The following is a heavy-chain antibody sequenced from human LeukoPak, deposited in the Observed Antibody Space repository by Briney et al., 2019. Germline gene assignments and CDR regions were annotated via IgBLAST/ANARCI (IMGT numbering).Heavy chain of an antibody. CDR3: ARSILFDY. V-gene: IGHV3-48*02. CDR1: GFTFSDYS. Sequence: YPGGSLRLSCAASGFTFSDYSMNWVRQAPGKGLEWVSCIRSSSSTIYYADSVKGRFTISRDNAKNSLYLQMNSLRDDDTAVYYCARSILFDYWGQGTLVTVSS. J-gene: IGHJ4*02. CDR2: IRSSSSTI.